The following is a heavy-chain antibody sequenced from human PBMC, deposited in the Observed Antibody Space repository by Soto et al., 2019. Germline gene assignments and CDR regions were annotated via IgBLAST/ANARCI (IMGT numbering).Heavy chain of an antibody. CDR3: ARVTGSGTAEVGFDY. CDR1: GFTFSNYG. D-gene: IGHD3-10*01. Sequence: QVQLVESGGGVVQPGMSLRLSCAASGFTFSNYGMHWGRQAPGKGLEWVAVIWDDGSNTYYTDSVKGRFTISRDNSKKTLYLQMNSLRAEDTAVSYCARVTGSGTAEVGFDYWGQGTLVTVSS. V-gene: IGHV3-33*01. J-gene: IGHJ4*02. CDR2: IWDDGSNT.